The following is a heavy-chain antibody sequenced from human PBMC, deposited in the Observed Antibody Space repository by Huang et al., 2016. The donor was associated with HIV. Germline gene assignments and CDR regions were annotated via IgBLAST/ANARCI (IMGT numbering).Heavy chain of an antibody. CDR3: AKESRWYSDLDN. J-gene: IGHJ4*02. D-gene: IGHD2-15*01. V-gene: IGHV3-30*18. CDR1: GFTFNNFG. Sequence: QVQLVESGGGVVQPGRSLRLSCVASGFTFNNFGMPWVRQAPGKGLVWVAVISYDGSRGRYSESVKGRFTISRDNPMDTLYLQMNSLRPDDTAVYYCAKESRWYSDLDNWGQGTLVTVSS. CDR2: ISYDGSRG.